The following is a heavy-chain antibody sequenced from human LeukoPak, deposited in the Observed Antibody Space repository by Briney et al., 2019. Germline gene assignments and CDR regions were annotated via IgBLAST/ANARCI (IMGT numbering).Heavy chain of an antibody. Sequence: PGESLKISCKSSGYSFTSYWIGWVRQMPGKGLELMGIIYPGDSGTRYSPSFQGQVTISADKSTTTAYLQWSSLKASDTAIYYCARRSSGYYYVDYWGQGTLVTVSS. J-gene: IGHJ4*02. CDR3: ARRSSGYYYVDY. V-gene: IGHV5-51*01. CDR1: GYSFTSYW. CDR2: IYPGDSGT. D-gene: IGHD3-22*01.